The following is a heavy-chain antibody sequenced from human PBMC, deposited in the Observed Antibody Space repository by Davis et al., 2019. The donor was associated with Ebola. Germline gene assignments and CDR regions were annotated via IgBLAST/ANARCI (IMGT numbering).Heavy chain of an antibody. CDR3: AIPDCSGANCYSVYIKN. J-gene: IGHJ4*02. D-gene: IGHD2-15*01. CDR2: ISHDGSNK. V-gene: IGHV3-30*07. Sequence: PGGSLRLSCAASGFTFTSYAMHWVRQAPGKGLEWVAVISHDGSNKFYADSVKGRFTVSRDNSNNLLYLQMNSLRAEDTAVYYCAIPDCSGANCYSVYIKNWGQGTLVTVSS. CDR1: GFTFTSYA.